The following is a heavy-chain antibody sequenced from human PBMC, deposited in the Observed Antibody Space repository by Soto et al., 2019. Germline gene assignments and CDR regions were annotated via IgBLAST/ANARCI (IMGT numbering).Heavy chain of an antibody. Sequence: QVQLQQWGAGLLKPSETLSLTCAVYGGSFSGYYWSWIRQPPGQGLEWIGEINHSGSTNYNPSLKSRVTISVDTSKNQFSLKLSSVTAADTAVYYWARGTREGWYFDLWGRGTPVTVSS. V-gene: IGHV4-34*01. CDR3: ARGTREGWYFDL. J-gene: IGHJ2*01. CDR2: INHSGST. CDR1: GGSFSGYY.